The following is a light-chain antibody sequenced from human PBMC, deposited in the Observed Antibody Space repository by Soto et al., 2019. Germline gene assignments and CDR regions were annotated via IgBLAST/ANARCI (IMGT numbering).Light chain of an antibody. J-gene: IGKJ2*01. CDR3: MQGTHWPAYT. CDR1: QSLSYSDGNTY. V-gene: IGKV2-30*01. CDR2: KVS. Sequence: DVVMTQSPLSLPVTLGQPASISCRSRQSLSYSDGNTYLNWFQQRPGKSPRRLIYKVSNRDSGVPDRVSGSGSGTDFTLQISRVEAEDVGVYYCMQGTHWPAYTFGQGTKREIK.